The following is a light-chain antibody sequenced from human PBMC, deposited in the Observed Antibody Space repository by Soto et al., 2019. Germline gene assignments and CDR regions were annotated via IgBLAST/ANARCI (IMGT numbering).Light chain of an antibody. V-gene: IGLV2-14*01. CDR1: SIDVGGYNY. Sequence: QSYLTHPASVSGAPGQSITISCPGTSIDVGGYNYVSWYQQHPGKAPKLMIYDVSNRPSGVSNRFSGSKSGNTASLTISGLQAEDEADYYCSSYTSSSTLVFGTGTRSPS. CDR2: DVS. CDR3: SSYTSSSTLV. J-gene: IGLJ1*01.